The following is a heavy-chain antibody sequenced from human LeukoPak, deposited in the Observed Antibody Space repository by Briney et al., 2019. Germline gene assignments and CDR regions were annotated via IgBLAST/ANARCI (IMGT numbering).Heavy chain of an antibody. J-gene: IGHJ4*02. V-gene: IGHV4-61*02. D-gene: IGHD5-24*01. Sequence: SETLSLTCAVSGDSMASSGYSWSWIRQPPGKRLEWIGRSYHTGSTNYNLSLSSRATISVDTSKKLFFLKLTSVTASDTAVYYCARVRRGHFDFWGQGTLVTVSS. CDR2: SYHTGST. CDR3: ARVRRGHFDF. CDR1: GDSMASSGYS.